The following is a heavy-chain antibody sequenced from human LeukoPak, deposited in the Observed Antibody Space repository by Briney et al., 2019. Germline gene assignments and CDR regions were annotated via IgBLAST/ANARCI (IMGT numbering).Heavy chain of an antibody. Sequence: PGGSLRLSCAASGFTFDDYAMHWVRQAPGKGLEWVSGISWNSGSIGYADSVKGRFTISRDNAKNSLYLQMNSLGAEDTALYYCAKDGYSSSFSPPSFDPWGQGTLVTVSS. CDR1: GFTFDDYA. V-gene: IGHV3-9*01. J-gene: IGHJ5*02. D-gene: IGHD6-6*01. CDR2: ISWNSGSI. CDR3: AKDGYSSSFSPPSFDP.